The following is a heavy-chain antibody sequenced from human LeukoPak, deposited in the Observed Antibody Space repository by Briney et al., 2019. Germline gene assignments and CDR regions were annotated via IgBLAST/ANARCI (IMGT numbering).Heavy chain of an antibody. Sequence: GGSLRLSCAASGFTFSSYGMHWVRQAPGKGLEWAAVIWYDGSNKYYADSVKGRFTISRDNSKNTLYLQMNSLRAEDTAVYYCAKERRGDGYEDWGQGTLVTVSS. J-gene: IGHJ4*02. CDR3: AKERRGDGYED. V-gene: IGHV3-33*06. CDR1: GFTFSSYG. CDR2: IWYDGSNK. D-gene: IGHD5-24*01.